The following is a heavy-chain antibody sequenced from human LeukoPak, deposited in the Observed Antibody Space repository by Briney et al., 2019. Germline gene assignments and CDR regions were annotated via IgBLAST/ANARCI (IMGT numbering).Heavy chain of an antibody. CDR1: GFTFSSYA. Sequence: GGSLRLSCSASGFTFSSYAMHWVRQAPGKGLEYVSAISSNGGSTYYADSVKGRFTISRDNSKNTLYLQMSSLRAEDTAVYYCVKDPPRKDTAMVGPDAFDIWGQGTMVTVS. CDR3: VKDPPRKDTAMVGPDAFDI. J-gene: IGHJ3*02. CDR2: ISSNGGST. V-gene: IGHV3-64D*06. D-gene: IGHD5-18*01.